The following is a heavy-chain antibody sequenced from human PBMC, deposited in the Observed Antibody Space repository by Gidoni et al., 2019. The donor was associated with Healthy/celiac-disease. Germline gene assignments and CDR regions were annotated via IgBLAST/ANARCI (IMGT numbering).Heavy chain of an antibody. Sequence: EVQLLESGGGLVQPGGSLRLSCAASGFTFSSYAMSWVRQAPGKGLEWVSAISGSGGSTYYADSVKGRFTISRDNSKNTLYLQMNSLRAEDTAVYYCAKDAVSGYSSGWYYFDYWGQGTLVTVSS. CDR1: GFTFSSYA. CDR3: AKDAVSGYSSGWYYFDY. D-gene: IGHD6-19*01. J-gene: IGHJ4*02. V-gene: IGHV3-23*01. CDR2: ISGSGGST.